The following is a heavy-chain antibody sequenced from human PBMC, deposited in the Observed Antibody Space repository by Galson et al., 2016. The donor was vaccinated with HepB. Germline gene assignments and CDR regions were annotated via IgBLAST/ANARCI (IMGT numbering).Heavy chain of an antibody. CDR2: IKQDGSEK. J-gene: IGHJ4*02. Sequence: SLRLSCAASGFTFNNFWMTWVRQAPGKGLEWLAKIKQDGSEKYYADSVKGRFTTSRDNAKNSVYLEMNNLRVEDTALYYCARGAVGGYFGELSDYWGLGTLVTVSS. CDR1: GFTFNNFW. D-gene: IGHD3-10*01. CDR3: ARGAVGGYFGELSDY. V-gene: IGHV3-7*01.